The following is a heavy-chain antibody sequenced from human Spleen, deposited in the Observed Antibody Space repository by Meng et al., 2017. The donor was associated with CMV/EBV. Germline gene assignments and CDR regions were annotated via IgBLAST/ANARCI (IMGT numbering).Heavy chain of an antibody. CDR3: ARDAYYGDYLIDYYYGMDV. CDR2: IYYTGKT. J-gene: IGHJ6*02. CDR1: AGSVSSPSYY. V-gene: IGHV4-39*07. D-gene: IGHD4-17*01. Sequence: SETLSLTCAVSAGSVSSPSYYWGWIRQPPGKGLEYIGTIYYTGKTYYNPSLESRVTISADTSKNRFSLNLNSVTAADTAVYYCARDAYYGDYLIDYYYGMDVWGQGTTVTVSS.